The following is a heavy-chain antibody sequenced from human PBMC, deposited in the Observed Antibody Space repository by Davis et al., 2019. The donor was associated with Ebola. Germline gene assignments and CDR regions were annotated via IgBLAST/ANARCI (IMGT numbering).Heavy chain of an antibody. J-gene: IGHJ5*02. D-gene: IGHD3-3*01. Sequence: GESLKISCAASGFTFSSYWMSWVRQAPGKGLEWVANIKQDGSEKYYVDSVKGRFTISRDNAKNSLYLQMNSLRAEDTAVYYCARDPDPYYDFWSGYYTGNWFDPWGQGRLVTVSS. V-gene: IGHV3-7*01. CDR2: IKQDGSEK. CDR3: ARDPDPYYDFWSGYYTGNWFDP. CDR1: GFTFSSYW.